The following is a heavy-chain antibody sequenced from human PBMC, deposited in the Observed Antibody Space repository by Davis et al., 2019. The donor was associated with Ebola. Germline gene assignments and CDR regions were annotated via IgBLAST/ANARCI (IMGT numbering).Heavy chain of an antibody. Sequence: LRLSCTVSGGSISSGGYYWSWIRQHPGKGLEWIGYIYYSGSTYYNPSLKSRVTISVDTSKNQFSLKLSSVTAEDTAVYYCASYSSSWYDYYYGMDVWGQGTTVTVSS. CDR3: ASYSSSWYDYYYGMDV. V-gene: IGHV4-31*03. D-gene: IGHD6-13*01. CDR2: IYYSGST. J-gene: IGHJ6*02. CDR1: GGSISSGGYY.